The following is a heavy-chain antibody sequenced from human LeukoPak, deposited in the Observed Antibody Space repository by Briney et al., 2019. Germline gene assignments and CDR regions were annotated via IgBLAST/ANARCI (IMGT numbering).Heavy chain of an antibody. CDR1: GYIFTNFG. CDR2: ISGYNGNT. J-gene: IGHJ6*03. CDR3: ARGRGVGYYYYYYMDV. Sequence: ASVKVSCKASGYIFTNFGISWVRQARGQGLEWMGWISGYNGNTKYVQKFQGRVTMTTDTSTSTAYMELSSLRSEDTAVYYCARGRGVGYYYYYYMDVWGKGTTVTVSS. V-gene: IGHV1-18*01. D-gene: IGHD3-10*01.